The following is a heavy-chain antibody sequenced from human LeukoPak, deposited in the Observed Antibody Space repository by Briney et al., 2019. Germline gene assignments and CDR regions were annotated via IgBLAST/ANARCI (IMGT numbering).Heavy chain of an antibody. Sequence: GASVKVSCKASGYTFTRYGISWVRQAPGQGLEWMGWISAYNDNTNNAQKLQGRVTMTTDTSTSTAYMELRSLRSDDTAVYYCARDPCGGDCYGTYFDYWGQGTLVTVSS. CDR3: ARDPCGGDCYGTYFDY. D-gene: IGHD2-21*02. CDR2: ISAYNDNT. J-gene: IGHJ4*02. CDR1: GYTFTRYG. V-gene: IGHV1-18*01.